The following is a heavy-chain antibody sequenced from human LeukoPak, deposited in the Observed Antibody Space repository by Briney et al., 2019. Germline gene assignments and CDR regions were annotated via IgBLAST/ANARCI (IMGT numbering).Heavy chain of an antibody. CDR2: MNPKSGNT. Sequence: ASVKVSCKASGYTFIGYYMHWLRQAPGQGLEWMGWMNPKSGNTGYAQKFQGRVTMTRDTSISTAYLELSSLTSDDTAVYYCARKGASDYWGQGTLVTVSS. CDR3: ARKGASDY. CDR1: GYTFIGYY. V-gene: IGHV1-8*02. J-gene: IGHJ4*02.